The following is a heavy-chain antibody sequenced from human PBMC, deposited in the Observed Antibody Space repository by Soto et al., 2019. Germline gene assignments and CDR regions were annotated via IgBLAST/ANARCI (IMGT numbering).Heavy chain of an antibody. CDR2: VTNPGGIT. CDR3: AKIYRSCTYSNCYSRSPPDS. D-gene: IGHD2-15*01. J-gene: IGHJ5*01. Sequence: EVQLLESGGGLVQPGGSLRLSCVASGFTFTSYAMTWVRQLPGKGLEWVSSVTNPGGITNYANPVKGRFTISRDNSKNTVYLQMNSLRAEDTAIYYCAKIYRSCTYSNCYSRSPPDSWGQGTLVTVSA. V-gene: IGHV3-23*01. CDR1: GFTFTSYA.